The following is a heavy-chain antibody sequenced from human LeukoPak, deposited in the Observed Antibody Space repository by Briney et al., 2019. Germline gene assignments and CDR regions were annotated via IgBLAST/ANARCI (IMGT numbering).Heavy chain of an antibody. J-gene: IGHJ4*02. CDR3: ARAGIYGDYLDY. V-gene: IGHV4-34*01. CDR1: GFTFSSYA. D-gene: IGHD4/OR15-4a*01. CDR2: INHSGST. Sequence: GSLRLSCAASGFTFSSYAMSWIRQPPGKGLEWIGEINHSGSTNYNPSLKSRVTISVDTSKNQFSLKLSSVTAADTAVYYCARAGIYGDYLDYWGQGTLVTVSS.